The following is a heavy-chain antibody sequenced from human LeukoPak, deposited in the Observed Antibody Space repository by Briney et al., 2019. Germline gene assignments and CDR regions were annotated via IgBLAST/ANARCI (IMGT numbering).Heavy chain of an antibody. V-gene: IGHV4-59*01. CDR2: IYYSGST. Sequence: SETLSLTCTVSGGPISSYYWSWIRQPPGKGLEWIGYIYYSGSTNYNPSLKSRVTISVDTSKNQFSLKLSSVTAADTAVYYCARGAEGYYYYGMDVWGQGTTVTVSS. CDR3: ARGAEGYYYYGMDV. J-gene: IGHJ6*02. CDR1: GGPISSYY. D-gene: IGHD1-26*01.